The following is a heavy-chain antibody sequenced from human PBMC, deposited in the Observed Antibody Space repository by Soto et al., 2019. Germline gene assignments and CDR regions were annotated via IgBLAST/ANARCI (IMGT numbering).Heavy chain of an antibody. D-gene: IGHD5-12*01. CDR1: GFTFGDYA. CDR3: TRGRDGYNPYYFLY. CDR2: IRNDIYDETT. V-gene: IGHV3-49*04. Sequence: GALLVACTSSGFTFGDYAIDWVRQVPGKGLEWLGFIRNDIYDETTEYAASVKGRIIISRDDSKSMAYLQMDSLKTEDTGVYYCTRGRDGYNPYYFLYWGQGALVTVSS. J-gene: IGHJ4*02.